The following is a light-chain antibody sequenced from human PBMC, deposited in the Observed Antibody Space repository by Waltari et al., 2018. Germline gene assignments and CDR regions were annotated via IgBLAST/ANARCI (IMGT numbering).Light chain of an antibody. J-gene: IGLJ3*02. Sequence: QTVVTQEPSLTVSPGGTVTLTCASSSGAVAGDFYPSWFPQMPGQAPRALLFGSTNKSSWTPARFSGSLLGGKAALTLSGAQPEDEADYYCLLHFGGDQLVFGGGTKLTVL. V-gene: IGLV7-43*01. CDR3: LLHFGGDQLV. CDR1: SGAVAGDFY. CDR2: GST.